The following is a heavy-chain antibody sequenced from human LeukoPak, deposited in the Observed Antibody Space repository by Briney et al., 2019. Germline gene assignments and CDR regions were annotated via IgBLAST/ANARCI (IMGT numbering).Heavy chain of an antibody. V-gene: IGHV1-69*04. Sequence: SVKVSCKASGGTFSSYAISWVRQAPGQGLEWMGRIIPILGIANYAQKFQGRVTITADKSTSTAYMELSSLRSEDTAVYYCARAGSSWYPNWFDPWGQGTLVTVSS. CDR2: IIPILGIA. CDR1: GGTFSSYA. CDR3: ARAGSSWYPNWFDP. D-gene: IGHD6-13*01. J-gene: IGHJ5*02.